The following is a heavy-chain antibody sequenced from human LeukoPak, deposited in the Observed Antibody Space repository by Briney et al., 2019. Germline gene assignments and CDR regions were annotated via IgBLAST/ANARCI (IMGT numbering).Heavy chain of an antibody. J-gene: IGHJ4*02. CDR2: VSWNSGSI. D-gene: IGHD6-19*01. CDR1: GFTFDDYA. Sequence: GGSLRLSCAASGFTFDDYAMHWVRQAPGKGLEGVSGVSWNSGSIGYADSVKGRFTISRDNAKNSLYLQMNSLRAEDTALYYCATSAVAGTRRDYWGQGALVTVSS. CDR3: ATSAVAGTRRDY. V-gene: IGHV3-9*01.